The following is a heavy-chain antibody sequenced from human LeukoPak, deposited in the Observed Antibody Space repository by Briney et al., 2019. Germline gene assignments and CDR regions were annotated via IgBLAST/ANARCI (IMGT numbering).Heavy chain of an antibody. J-gene: IGHJ4*02. Sequence: QTGGSLRLSCAASGFTLSSNWMHWVRHARGKGLVWVSRINSDGSSTIYADSVKGRFTISRDNGKNTVFLQMNSLRAEDTAVYYCAHSSGWYRGFDNWAQGTLVTVSS. CDR1: GFTLSSNW. CDR3: AHSSGWYRGFDN. CDR2: INSDGSST. D-gene: IGHD6-19*01. V-gene: IGHV3-74*01.